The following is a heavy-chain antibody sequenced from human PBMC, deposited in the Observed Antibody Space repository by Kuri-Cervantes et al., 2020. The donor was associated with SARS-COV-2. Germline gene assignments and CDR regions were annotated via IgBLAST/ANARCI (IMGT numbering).Heavy chain of an antibody. J-gene: IGHJ4*02. CDR3: ARGNYVMYSRWPTAPSDY. CDR1: GFTFSSYS. Sequence: GESLKISCAASGFTFSSYSMNWVRQAPGKGLEWVSSISSSSSYISYADSMKGRFTISRDNATNSLYLQMNSLRAEDTAVYYCARGNYVMYSRWPTAPSDYWGQGTLVTVSS. V-gene: IGHV3-21*01. CDR2: ISSSSSYI. D-gene: IGHD3-16*01.